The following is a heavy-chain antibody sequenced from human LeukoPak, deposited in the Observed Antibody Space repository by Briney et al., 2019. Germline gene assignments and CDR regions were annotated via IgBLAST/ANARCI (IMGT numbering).Heavy chain of an antibody. Sequence: GASVKVSCKASGGTFSSYAISWVRQAPGQGLEWMGRIIPIFGIANYAQKFQGRVTITADKSTSTAYMELSSLRSEDTAVYYCARDFEGGYFDYWGQGTLVTVSS. CDR3: ARDFEGGYFDY. CDR2: IIPIFGIA. V-gene: IGHV1-69*04. CDR1: GGTFSSYA. J-gene: IGHJ4*02. D-gene: IGHD3-16*01.